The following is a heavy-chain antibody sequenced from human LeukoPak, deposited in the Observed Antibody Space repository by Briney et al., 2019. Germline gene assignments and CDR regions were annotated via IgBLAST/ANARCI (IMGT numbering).Heavy chain of an antibody. CDR1: GFDFNDYY. V-gene: IGHV3-7*01. D-gene: IGHD2-15*01. CDR3: ASGNLESRYAQLNYFDY. CDR2: IDKDGSVQ. Sequence: PGGSLRLSCATSGFDFNDYYMSWVRQAPGKGLEWVAKIDKDGSVQEYVDSVKGRFTISRDSAKSSVYLQMNSLRVEDTAVYYCASGNLESRYAQLNYFDYWGQGTLVTVSS. J-gene: IGHJ4*02.